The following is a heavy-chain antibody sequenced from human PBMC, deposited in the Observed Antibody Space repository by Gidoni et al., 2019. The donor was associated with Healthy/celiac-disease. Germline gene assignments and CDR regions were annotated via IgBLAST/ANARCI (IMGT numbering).Heavy chain of an antibody. D-gene: IGHD3-22*01. Sequence: QVQLVRSGAEGKKPGASVKVSCQVSGYTLTELSMHWVRQAPGKGLEWMGGFDPEDGETIYAQKFPGRVTMTEDTSTDTAYMELSSLRSEDTAVYYCATENYYDSSGYYYGWFDPWCQGRLVNLSS. V-gene: IGHV1-24*01. CDR2: FDPEDGET. CDR3: ATENYYDSSGYYYGWFDP. CDR1: GYTLTELS. J-gene: IGHJ5*02.